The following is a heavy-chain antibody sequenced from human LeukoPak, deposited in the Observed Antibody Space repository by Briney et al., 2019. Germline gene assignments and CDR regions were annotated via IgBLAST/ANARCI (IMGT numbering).Heavy chain of an antibody. V-gene: IGHV3-7*01. CDR2: IKQDGSEK. J-gene: IGHJ4*02. CDR1: GFSFGTYG. Sequence: GGSLRLSCAASGFSFGTYGMTWVRQVPGKGLEWVANIKQDGSEKYYVDSVKGRFTISRDNAKNSLYLQMNSLRAEDTAVYYCARVLFSEGIDYWGQGTLVTVSS. D-gene: IGHD3-10*02. CDR3: ARVLFSEGIDY.